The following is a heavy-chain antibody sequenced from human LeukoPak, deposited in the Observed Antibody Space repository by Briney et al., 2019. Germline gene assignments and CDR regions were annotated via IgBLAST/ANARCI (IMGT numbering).Heavy chain of an antibody. V-gene: IGHV4-59*01. CDR3: ARSHKAMAGEGLFDY. CDR1: GGSISSYY. D-gene: IGHD5-18*01. J-gene: IGHJ4*02. Sequence: PSETLSLTCTVSGGSISSYYWSWIRQPPGKGLEWIGYIYYSENTNYNPSLKSRVTISADTSKNQFSLKLSSVTAADTAVYYCARSHKAMAGEGLFDYWGQGTLVTVSS. CDR2: IYYSENT.